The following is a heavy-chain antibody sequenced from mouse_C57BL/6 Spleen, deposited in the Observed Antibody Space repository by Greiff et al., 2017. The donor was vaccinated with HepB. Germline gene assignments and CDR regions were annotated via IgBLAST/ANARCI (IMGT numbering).Heavy chain of an antibody. CDR2: IYPGGGYT. CDR3: ARGLRQASYYFDY. J-gene: IGHJ2*01. CDR1: GYTFTNYW. D-gene: IGHD3-2*02. Sequence: VKLMESGAELVRPGHSVKMSCKASGYTFTNYWIGWAKQRPGHGLEWIGDIYPGGGYTNYNGKFKGKATLTADKSSSTAYMQFSSLTSEDSAIYYCARGLRQASYYFDYWGQGTTLTVSS. V-gene: IGHV1-63*01.